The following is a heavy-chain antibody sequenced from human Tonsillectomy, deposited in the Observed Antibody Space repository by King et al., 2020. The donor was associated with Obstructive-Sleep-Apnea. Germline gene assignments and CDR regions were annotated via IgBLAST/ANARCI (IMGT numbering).Heavy chain of an antibody. CDR2: IWFDGSNN. J-gene: IGHJ4*02. CDR3: AKDSLTDNYYFDH. CDR1: GFTFSTYG. Sequence: VQLVESGGGVVQPGRSLRLSCAASGFTFSTYGMHWVRQATGKGLEWVALIWFDGSNNYYADSVKGRFFISRDNSKNTLYLQMNSLRAEDTAVYYCAKDSLTDNYYFDHWGQGPLVTVSS. D-gene: IGHD5-24*01. V-gene: IGHV3-33*06.